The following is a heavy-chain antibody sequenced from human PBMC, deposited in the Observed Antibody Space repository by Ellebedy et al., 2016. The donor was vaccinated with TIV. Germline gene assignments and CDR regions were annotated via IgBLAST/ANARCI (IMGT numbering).Heavy chain of an antibody. V-gene: IGHV3-23*01. CDR3: AKPQSSTNYYGMDV. CDR2: IRGSGGRT. J-gene: IGHJ6*02. Sequence: PGGSLRLSCVASGFTISSNDMNWVRQAPGKGLEWVSGIRGSGGRTSYADSVKGRFTISRDNSKNTLYLQMNSLRAEDTAVYYCAKPQSSTNYYGMDVWGQGTTVTVSS. CDR1: GFTISSND. D-gene: IGHD2-2*01.